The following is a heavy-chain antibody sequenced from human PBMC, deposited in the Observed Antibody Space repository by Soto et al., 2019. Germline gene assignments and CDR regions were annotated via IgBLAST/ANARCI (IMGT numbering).Heavy chain of an antibody. D-gene: IGHD3-10*01. CDR1: GYTFTGYY. CDR3: ARAWSSVLLWFGELEEDNNWFDP. J-gene: IGHJ5*02. CDR2: INPNSGGT. V-gene: IGHV1-2*04. Sequence: ASVKVSCKASGYTFTGYYMHWVRQAPGQGLEWMGWINPNSGGTNYAQKFQGWVTMTRDTSISTAYMELSRLRSDDTAVYYCARAWSSVLLWFGELEEDNNWFDPWGQGTLVTVS.